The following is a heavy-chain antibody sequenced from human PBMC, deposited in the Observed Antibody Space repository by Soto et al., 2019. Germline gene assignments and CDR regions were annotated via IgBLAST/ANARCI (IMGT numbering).Heavy chain of an antibody. CDR2: IYYSGST. V-gene: IGHV4-39*01. CDR1: GDSINSGRYY. J-gene: IGHJ4*02. Sequence: SETLSLTCTVSGDSINSGRYYWGWIRQPPGKGLEWIGSIYYSGSTYYNPSLKSRVTISVDTSKNQFSLKLSSVTAADTAVYYCARALYYDFWSGYFWDYWGQGTLVTVSS. D-gene: IGHD3-3*01. CDR3: ARALYYDFWSGYFWDY.